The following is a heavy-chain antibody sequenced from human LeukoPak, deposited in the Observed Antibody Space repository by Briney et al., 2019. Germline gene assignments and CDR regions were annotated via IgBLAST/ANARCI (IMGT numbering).Heavy chain of an antibody. CDR1: GFTFCSYW. CDR3: ARDPVDYDSSGYFFFSGPGQEFDY. J-gene: IGHJ4*02. D-gene: IGHD3-22*01. Sequence: PGGSLRLSCAASGFTFCSYWMRWVRQAPGKGLEWVANIKLDGSEKYYVDSVKGRFTISRDNAKNSLYLQMNSRRAEDTAVYYCARDPVDYDSSGYFFFSGPGQEFDYWGQGPLVSVS. V-gene: IGHV3-7*01. CDR2: IKLDGSEK.